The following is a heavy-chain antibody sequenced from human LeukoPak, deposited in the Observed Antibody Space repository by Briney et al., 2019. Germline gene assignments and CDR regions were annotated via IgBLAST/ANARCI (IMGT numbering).Heavy chain of an antibody. Sequence: GGSLRLSCAASGFTFSNYNMNWVRQAPGKGLEWISYISSSGRTTNSADSVKGRFTISRDNAKNSLYLQMNSLKDGDTAVYYCATSGTYRFDYWGQGTLVTVSS. CDR3: ATSGTYRFDY. V-gene: IGHV3-48*02. D-gene: IGHD1-26*01. CDR1: GFTFSNYN. J-gene: IGHJ4*02. CDR2: ISSSGRTT.